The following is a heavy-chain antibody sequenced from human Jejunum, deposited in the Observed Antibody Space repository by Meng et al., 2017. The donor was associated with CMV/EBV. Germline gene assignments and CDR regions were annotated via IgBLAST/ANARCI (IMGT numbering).Heavy chain of an antibody. CDR1: GYTFTGYY. D-gene: IGHD6-19*01. V-gene: IGHV1-2*06. J-gene: IGHJ4*02. CDR3: ARAGPVAGTLDY. Sequence: CTASGYTFTGYYMRWVRQAPGQGLEWMGRINPNSGGTDYAQNFQGRVTMTRDTSINTDYMELIELRSDDAAVYYCARAGPVAGTLDYWGQGTLVTVSS. CDR2: INPNSGGT.